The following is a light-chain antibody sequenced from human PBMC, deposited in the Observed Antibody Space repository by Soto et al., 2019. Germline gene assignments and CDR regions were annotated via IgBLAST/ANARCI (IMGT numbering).Light chain of an antibody. CDR1: QGFSNA. CDR2: AAS. J-gene: IGKJ4*01. CDR3: KKYDTAPLT. V-gene: IGKV1-27*01. Sequence: DFQLNQSPSSLSASVGDRVTITGRASQGFSNALAWFQQKPGKVPELLIYAASTLQSGVPSRFSGSGSGTDFTLTISSLQPEDVATYYCKKYDTAPLTVGGGNKV.